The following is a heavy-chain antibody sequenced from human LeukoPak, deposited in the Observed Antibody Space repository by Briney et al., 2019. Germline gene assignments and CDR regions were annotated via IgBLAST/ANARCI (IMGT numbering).Heavy chain of an antibody. CDR1: GFTFSTYA. J-gene: IGHJ4*02. V-gene: IGHV3-23*01. CDR3: AKSHVITMISEYFDY. Sequence: GGSLRLSCAASGFTFSTYALSWVRQAPGKGLEWVSSISGSGDVTYYADSVKGRFTISRDNSKTTLFLQMNSLRAEDTAIYYCAKSHVITMISEYFDYWGQGTLVTVSS. D-gene: IGHD3-22*01. CDR2: ISGSGDVT.